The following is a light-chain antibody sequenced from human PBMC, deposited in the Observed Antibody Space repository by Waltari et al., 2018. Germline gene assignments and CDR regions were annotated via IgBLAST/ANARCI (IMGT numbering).Light chain of an antibody. J-gene: IGLJ2*01. CDR1: GLGDKY. Sequence: SYELTQPPSVSVSPGQTGSITCSGHGLGDKYTCGYQNNPGQSPVVVILQYNRRPAGIPERFSGSNAGNTATLALSGTQAVDEAEYYCQAWDNGVIFGGGTNLTVL. V-gene: IGLV3-1*01. CDR3: QAWDNGVI. CDR2: QYN.